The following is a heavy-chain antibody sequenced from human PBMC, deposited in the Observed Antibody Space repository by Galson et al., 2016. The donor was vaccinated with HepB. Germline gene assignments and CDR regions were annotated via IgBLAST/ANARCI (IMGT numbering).Heavy chain of an antibody. J-gene: IGHJ4*02. Sequence: SLRLSCAASGVTISGYGMHWVRQAPGKGLEWVSLISGTSTYIHYADSVRGRLATSRDNAKNSLYLQMNSLRAEDAAVYYCARDWTKNYNRSGFVTVKDYWGQGTLVTVSS. CDR2: ISGTSTYI. V-gene: IGHV3-21*01. CDR3: ARDWTKNYNRSGFVTVKDY. D-gene: IGHD3-22*01. CDR1: GVTISGYG.